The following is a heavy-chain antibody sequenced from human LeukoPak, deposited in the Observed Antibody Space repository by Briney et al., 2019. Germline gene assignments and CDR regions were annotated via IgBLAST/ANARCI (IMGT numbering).Heavy chain of an antibody. CDR1: GFTFSTYS. Sequence: GGSLRLSCAASGFTFSTYSMNWVRQAPGKGLEWVSSISSGSSYIYYADSVKGRFTISRDNAKNSLYLQMNSLRAEDTAVYYCAANVEMATSIDYWGQGTLVTVSS. CDR3: AANVEMATSIDY. V-gene: IGHV3-21*04. J-gene: IGHJ4*02. D-gene: IGHD5-24*01. CDR2: ISSGSSYI.